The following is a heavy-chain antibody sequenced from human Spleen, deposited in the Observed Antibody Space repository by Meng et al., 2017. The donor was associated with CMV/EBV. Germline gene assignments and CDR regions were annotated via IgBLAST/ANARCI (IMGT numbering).Heavy chain of an antibody. CDR3: AREYCSATSCYLVASGGVDV. Sequence: SQTLSLTCGVSGDYISSSSWWSWVRQPPGKGLEWIGEIHHRGRTNYNPTLKSRVTMSVDKSKNQFFLKMNSVTAADTAVYYCAREYCSATSCYLVASGGVDVWGQGTAVTVSS. CDR1: GDYISSSSW. J-gene: IGHJ6*02. V-gene: IGHV4-4*02. CDR2: IHHRGRT. D-gene: IGHD2-2*01.